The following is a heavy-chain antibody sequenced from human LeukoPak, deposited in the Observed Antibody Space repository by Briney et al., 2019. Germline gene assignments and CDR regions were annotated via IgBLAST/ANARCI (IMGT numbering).Heavy chain of an antibody. CDR2: IYSGGST. CDR1: GFTVSSNY. J-gene: IGHJ4*02. V-gene: IGHV3-66*01. CDR3: ARGYYYDSSGYPNFDY. D-gene: IGHD3-22*01. Sequence: PGGSLILSCAASGFTVSSNYMSWVRQAPGKGLEWVSVIYSGGSTYYADSVKGRFTISRDNSKNTLYLQMNSLRAEDTAVYYCARGYYYDSSGYPNFDYWGQGTLVTVSS.